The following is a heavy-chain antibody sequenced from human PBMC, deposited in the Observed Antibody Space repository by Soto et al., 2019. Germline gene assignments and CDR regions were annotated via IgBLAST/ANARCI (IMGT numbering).Heavy chain of an antibody. Sequence: GGSLRLSCAASGFTFSDYYMSWIRQAPGKGLEWVSYISSSSSYTNYADSVKGRFTVSRDNAKNSLYLQMNSLRAEDTAVYYCARERESYRFDPWGQGTLVTVSS. CDR1: GFTFSDYY. CDR2: ISSSSSYT. J-gene: IGHJ5*02. CDR3: ARERESYRFDP. V-gene: IGHV3-11*06.